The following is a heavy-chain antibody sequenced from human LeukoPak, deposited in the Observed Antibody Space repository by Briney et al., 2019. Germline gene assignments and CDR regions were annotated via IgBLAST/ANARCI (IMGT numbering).Heavy chain of an antibody. CDR1: GGSFSGYY. D-gene: IGHD2-2*02. Sequence: SETLSLTCAVYGGSFSGYYWSWIRQPPGKGLEWIGEINHSGSTNYNPSLKSRVTISVDTSKNQFSLKLSSVTAADTAVYCCARGWDIVVVPAAITTGGFDPWGQGTLVTVSS. CDR3: ARGWDIVVVPAAITTGGFDP. CDR2: INHSGST. J-gene: IGHJ5*02. V-gene: IGHV4-34*01.